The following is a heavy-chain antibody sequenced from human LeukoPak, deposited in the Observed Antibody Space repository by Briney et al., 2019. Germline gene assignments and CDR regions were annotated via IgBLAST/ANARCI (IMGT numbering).Heavy chain of an antibody. CDR1: GYSFTAYY. D-gene: IGHD3-9*01. CDR3: ARSPHILTGENFDY. V-gene: IGHV1-2*02. Sequence: ASVEVSCKASGYSFTAYYMHWVRQAPGQGLERMGWINPNSGGTNYAQKFQGRVTMTRDTSITTAYMEMSRLRSDDTALYYCARSPHILTGENFDYWGQGTLVTVSS. J-gene: IGHJ4*02. CDR2: INPNSGGT.